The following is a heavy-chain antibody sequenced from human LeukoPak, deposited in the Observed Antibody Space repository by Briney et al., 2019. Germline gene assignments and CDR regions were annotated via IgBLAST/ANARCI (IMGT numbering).Heavy chain of an antibody. CDR1: GDSISSGDYY. Sequence: PSETLSLTCTVPGDSISSGDYYWSWIRQPPGKGLEWIGYIYYSGTTYYNPSLKSRITISIDTSKHQFSLKLSSVTAADTAVYYCASAPIRITIFGVANNWFDPWGQGTLVTVSS. CDR3: ASAPIRITIFGVANNWFDP. V-gene: IGHV4-30-4*08. D-gene: IGHD3-3*01. J-gene: IGHJ5*02. CDR2: IYYSGTT.